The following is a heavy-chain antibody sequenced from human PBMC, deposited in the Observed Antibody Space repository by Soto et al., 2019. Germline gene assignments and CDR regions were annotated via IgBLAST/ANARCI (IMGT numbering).Heavy chain of an antibody. Sequence: ASVKVSCKASGDTFSSYAISWVRQAPGQGLEWMGGIIPIFGTANYAQKFQGRVTITADKSTSTAYMELSSLRSEDTAVYYCARGPTAMADYYYYYRMDVWGQGTKVTVSS. D-gene: IGHD5-18*01. CDR2: IIPIFGTA. V-gene: IGHV1-69*06. CDR3: ARGPTAMADYYYYYRMDV. CDR1: GDTFSSYA. J-gene: IGHJ6*02.